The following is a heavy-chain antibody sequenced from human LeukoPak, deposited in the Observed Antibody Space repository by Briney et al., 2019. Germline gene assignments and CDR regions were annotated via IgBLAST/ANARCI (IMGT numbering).Heavy chain of an antibody. CDR1: GYTFTSYG. D-gene: IGHD3-22*01. V-gene: IGHV1-18*01. Sequence: ASVKVSCKASGYTFTSYGISWVRQAPGQGLEWMGWISAYNGNTNYAQKLQGRVTMTTDTSTSTAYMELRSLRSDDTAVYYCARGGPLMIVQMDDAFGIWGQGTMVTVSS. CDR3: ARGGPLMIVQMDDAFGI. J-gene: IGHJ3*02. CDR2: ISAYNGNT.